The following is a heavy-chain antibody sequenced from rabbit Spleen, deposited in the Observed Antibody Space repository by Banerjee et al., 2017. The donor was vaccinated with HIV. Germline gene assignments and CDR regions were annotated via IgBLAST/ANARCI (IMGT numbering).Heavy chain of an antibody. Sequence: QSLEESGGDLVKPGASLTLTCTASGFSFSNKVVMCSVRQAPGKGLEWIGCIGTGSGTTYYASWAKGRFTISSDTNQNTVDLKMTSLTAADTATYFCARDLTGAIGWNFYLWGPGTLVTVS. CDR2: IGTGSGTT. D-gene: IGHD7-1*01. CDR1: GFSFSNKVV. CDR3: ARDLTGAIGWNFYL. V-gene: IGHV1S40*01. J-gene: IGHJ4*01.